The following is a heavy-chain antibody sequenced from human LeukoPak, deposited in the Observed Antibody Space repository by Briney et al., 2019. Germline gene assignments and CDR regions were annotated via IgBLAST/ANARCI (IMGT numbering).Heavy chain of an antibody. D-gene: IGHD2-2*01. CDR1: GFTVSSNY. Sequence: GGSLRLSCAASGFTVSSNYMSWVRQAPGKGLEWVSVIYSGGSTFYADSVKGRFTISRDNSKNTLYLQMNSLRAEDTAVYYCAKPERGYCSSTSSFCYYYYMDVWGKGTTVTVSS. J-gene: IGHJ6*03. CDR2: IYSGGST. CDR3: AKPERGYCSSTSSFCYYYYMDV. V-gene: IGHV3-53*05.